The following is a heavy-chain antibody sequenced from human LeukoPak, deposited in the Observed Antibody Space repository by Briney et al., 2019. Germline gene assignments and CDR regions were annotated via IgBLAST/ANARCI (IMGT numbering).Heavy chain of an antibody. Sequence: PSETLSLTCTVSGGSISGSSYYWGWIRQPPGKGLEWIGSIYYSGSTYYNPSLKSRVTISVDTSKNQFSLKLSSVTAADTAVYYCARDHYYDSSGPGSNWFDPWGQGTLVIVSS. V-gene: IGHV4-39*07. CDR1: GGSISGSSYY. J-gene: IGHJ5*02. CDR2: IYYSGST. CDR3: ARDHYYDSSGPGSNWFDP. D-gene: IGHD3-22*01.